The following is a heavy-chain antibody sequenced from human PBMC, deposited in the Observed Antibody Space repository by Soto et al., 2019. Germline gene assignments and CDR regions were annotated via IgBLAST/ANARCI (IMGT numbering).Heavy chain of an antibody. V-gene: IGHV4-4*02. CDR1: GGSISSSNW. Sequence: SETLSLTCAVSGGSISSSNWWSWVRQPPGKGLEWIGEIYHSGSTNYNPSLKSRVTISVDKSKNQFSLKLSSVAAADTAVYYCARIALVVPAAPYYYGMDVWGQGTTVTVSS. D-gene: IGHD2-2*01. CDR3: ARIALVVPAAPYYYGMDV. CDR2: IYHSGST. J-gene: IGHJ6*02.